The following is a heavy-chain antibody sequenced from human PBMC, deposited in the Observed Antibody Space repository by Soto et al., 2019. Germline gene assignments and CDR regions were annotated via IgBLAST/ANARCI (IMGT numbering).Heavy chain of an antibody. CDR3: AKARPPPVYYYDSSGYYYFDY. D-gene: IGHD3-22*01. V-gene: IGHV3-23*01. CDR2: ISGSGDST. CDR1: GFTFSTYA. Sequence: PGGSLRLSCAASGFTFSTYAMTWVRQAPGKGLEWVSTISGSGDSTYSADSVKGRFTISRDNSKNTLYLQMNGLRAEDTAVYYCAKARPPPVYYYDSSGYYYFDYWGQGTLVTVSS. J-gene: IGHJ4*02.